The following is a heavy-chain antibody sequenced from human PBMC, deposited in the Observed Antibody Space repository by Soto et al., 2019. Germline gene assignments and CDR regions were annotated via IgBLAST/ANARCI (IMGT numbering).Heavy chain of an antibody. V-gene: IGHV3-30-3*01. CDR1: GFNFNSYT. D-gene: IGHD2-21*02. J-gene: IGHJ4*02. Sequence: QVQLVESGGGVVQPGRSLRLSCAASGFNFNSYTFNWVRQAPGKGLEWVAMISPDGSKTNYADALKGRFTISRDNSNNKVFLQMNSLTTEDSAIYFCARGLLQVMVPFDHWGQGTLVTVS. CDR3: ARGLLQVMVPFDH. CDR2: ISPDGSKT.